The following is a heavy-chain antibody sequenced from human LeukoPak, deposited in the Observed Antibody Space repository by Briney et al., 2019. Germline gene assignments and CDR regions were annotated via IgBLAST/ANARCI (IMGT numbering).Heavy chain of an antibody. Sequence: GGSLRLSCAASGFTFSSYGMHWVRQAPGKGLEWVAVIWYDGSNKYYADSVKGRFTISRDNSKNTLYLQMNSLRAEDTAVYYCASLCSGSYYFDYWGQGTLVTVSS. V-gene: IGHV3-33*01. CDR2: IWYDGSNK. CDR3: ASLCSGSYYFDY. J-gene: IGHJ4*02. D-gene: IGHD1-26*01. CDR1: GFTFSSYG.